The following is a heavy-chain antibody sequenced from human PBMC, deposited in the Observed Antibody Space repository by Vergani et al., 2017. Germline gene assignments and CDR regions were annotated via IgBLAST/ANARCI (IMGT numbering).Heavy chain of an antibody. CDR3: ARQSRDVFCTNGVCPLGY. V-gene: IGHV3-9*01. J-gene: IGHJ4*02. CDR1: GFNFEQYA. Sequence: EVQLVESGGDLVQPGGSLRLSCAASGFNFEQYAMHWVRQSPGRGLEWVSGISWNKENRDYADSVRGRFTISRDNAKNLLFLQMNNLRAEDTAVYYCARQSRDVFCTNGVCPLGYWGQGALVTVSS. D-gene: IGHD2-8*01. CDR2: ISWNKENR.